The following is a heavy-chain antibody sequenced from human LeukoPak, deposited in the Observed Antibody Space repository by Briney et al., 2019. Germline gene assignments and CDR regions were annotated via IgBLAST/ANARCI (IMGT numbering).Heavy chain of an antibody. CDR3: ARDARDY. J-gene: IGHJ4*02. CDR2: ISYDGSNK. Sequence: GGSLRLSCAASGFTFSSYAVHWVRQAPGKGLEWVAVISYDGSNKYYADSVKGRFTISRDNSKNTLYLQMNSLRAEDTAVYYCARDARDYWGQGTLVTVSS. CDR1: GFTFSSYA. V-gene: IGHV3-30-3*01.